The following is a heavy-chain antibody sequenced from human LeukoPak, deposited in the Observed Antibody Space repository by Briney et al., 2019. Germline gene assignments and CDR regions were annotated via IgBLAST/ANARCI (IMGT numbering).Heavy chain of an antibody. CDR2: IGFSGGTT. D-gene: IGHD2-2*01. CDR1: GFTFTSFS. V-gene: IGHV3-23*01. J-gene: IGHJ4*02. CDR3: AKDTSVVPAANFDY. Sequence: GGSLRLSCAASGFTFTSFSMSWVRQAPGKGLEWVSSIGFSGGTTYYADSVKGRFTISRDNSKNTLYLQMNSLRAEDTAVYYCAKDTSVVPAANFDYWGQGTLVTVSS.